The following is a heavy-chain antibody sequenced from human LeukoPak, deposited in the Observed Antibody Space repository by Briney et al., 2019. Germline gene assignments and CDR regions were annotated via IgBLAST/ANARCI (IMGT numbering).Heavy chain of an antibody. CDR1: GFTFSSYS. CDR2: ISSSSSYI. Sequence: TGGSLRLSCAASGFTFSSYSMNWVRQAPGKGLEWVSSISSSSSYIYYADPVKGRFTISRDNAKNSLYLQMNSLRAEDTAVYYCARDGYSSSWYGTNWFDPWGQGTLVTVSS. D-gene: IGHD6-13*01. J-gene: IGHJ5*02. CDR3: ARDGYSSSWYGTNWFDP. V-gene: IGHV3-21*01.